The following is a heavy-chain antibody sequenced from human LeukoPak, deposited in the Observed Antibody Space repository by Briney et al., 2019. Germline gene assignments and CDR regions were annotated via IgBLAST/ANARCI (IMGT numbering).Heavy chain of an antibody. Sequence: GGSLRLSCAVAGFTVSDNYMSWVRHAPGKGLEWVSLIYSGDTTLYAHSVKGRFTISRDNAKNPLSLQMNSLRAEDTAVYYCARDLLENYDLWGGYNHDAFDICGEGRKVTVSS. CDR1: GFTVSDNY. V-gene: IGHV3-53*01. J-gene: IGHJ3*02. CDR2: IYSGDTT. D-gene: IGHD3-3*01. CDR3: ARDLLENYDLWGGYNHDAFDI.